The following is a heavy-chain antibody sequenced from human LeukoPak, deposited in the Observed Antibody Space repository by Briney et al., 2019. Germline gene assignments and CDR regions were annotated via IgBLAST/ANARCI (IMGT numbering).Heavy chain of an antibody. D-gene: IGHD3-10*01. CDR1: GYTFTSYD. V-gene: IGHV1-18*01. J-gene: IGHJ4*02. Sequence: ASVKVSCKASGYTFTSYDINWVRQATGQGLEWMGWISAYNGNTNYAQKLQGRVTMTTDTSTSTAYMELRSLRSDDTAVYYCARDVVTMVRGVMGYWGQGTLVTVSS. CDR2: ISAYNGNT. CDR3: ARDVVTMVRGVMGY.